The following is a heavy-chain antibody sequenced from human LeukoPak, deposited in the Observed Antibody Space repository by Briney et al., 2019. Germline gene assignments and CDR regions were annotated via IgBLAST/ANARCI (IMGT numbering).Heavy chain of an antibody. CDR1: GYTFTTYG. J-gene: IGHJ4*02. D-gene: IGHD5-24*01. V-gene: IGHV1-18*01. Sequence: ASVKVSCKTSGYTFTTYGISWVRQAPGQGLEWMGWSSPNNGNRNYAQKFQGRVTMTTDTSTATAYMELRSLRSDDTAVYYCARVGRWLQDWGQGTLVTVSS. CDR3: ARVGRWLQD. CDR2: SSPNNGNR.